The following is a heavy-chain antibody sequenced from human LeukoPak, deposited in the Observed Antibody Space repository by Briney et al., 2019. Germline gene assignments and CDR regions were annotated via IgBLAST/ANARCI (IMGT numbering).Heavy chain of an antibody. V-gene: IGHV3-11*04. Sequence: GGSLRLSCAASGFTFSDYYMSWVRQAPGKGLEWVSYISSGGGTLYYADSVKGRFTISRDNAKNSLSLQMNSLRAEDTAVYYCARDNVPTYYYGSGSYYPDYWGQGTLVTVSS. CDR3: ARDNVPTYYYGSGSYYPDY. J-gene: IGHJ4*02. D-gene: IGHD3-10*01. CDR1: GFTFSDYY. CDR2: ISSGGGTL.